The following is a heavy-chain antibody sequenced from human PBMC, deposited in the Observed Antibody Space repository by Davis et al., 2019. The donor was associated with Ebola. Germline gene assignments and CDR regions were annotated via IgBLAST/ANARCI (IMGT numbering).Heavy chain of an antibody. CDR1: GFTVSSNY. D-gene: IGHD2-15*01. CDR2: IYSGGST. V-gene: IGHV3-53*01. J-gene: IGHJ3*02. Sequence: GESLKISCAASGFTVSSNYMSWVRQAPGKGLEWVSVIYSGGSTYYADSVKGRFTISRDNSKNTLYLQMNSLRAEDTAVYYCARGGGYCSGGSCYAGGAFDIWGQGTMVTVSS. CDR3: ARGGGYCSGGSCYAGGAFDI.